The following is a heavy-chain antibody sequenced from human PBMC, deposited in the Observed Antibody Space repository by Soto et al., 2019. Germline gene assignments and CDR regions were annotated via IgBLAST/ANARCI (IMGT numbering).Heavy chain of an antibody. V-gene: IGHV1-18*01. D-gene: IGHD5-18*01. Sequence: ASVKVSCKASGYTFSNFGISWVRQAPGEGLEWMGWISPNSEKTKIAQRFQGRVTMTTDISTSTSYLELRGLTSDDTAVYYCASGGRRVDTNMASYYFNYWGQGTLVTVSS. CDR1: GYTFSNFG. J-gene: IGHJ4*02. CDR2: ISPNSEKT. CDR3: ASGGRRVDTNMASYYFNY.